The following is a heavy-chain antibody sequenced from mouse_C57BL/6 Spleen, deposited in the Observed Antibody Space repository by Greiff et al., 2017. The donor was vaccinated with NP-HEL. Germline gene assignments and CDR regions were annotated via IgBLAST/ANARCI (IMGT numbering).Heavy chain of an antibody. CDR2: IDPSDSET. CDR1: GYTFTSYW. D-gene: IGHD4-1*02. CDR3: ALNWDGYFDY. Sequence: QVQLKQPGAELVRPGSSVKLSCKASGYTFTSYWMHWVKQRPIQGLEWIGNIDPSDSETHYNQKFKDKATLTVDKSSSTAYMQLSSLTSEDSAVYYCALNWDGYFDYWGQGTTLTVSS. J-gene: IGHJ2*01. V-gene: IGHV1-52*01.